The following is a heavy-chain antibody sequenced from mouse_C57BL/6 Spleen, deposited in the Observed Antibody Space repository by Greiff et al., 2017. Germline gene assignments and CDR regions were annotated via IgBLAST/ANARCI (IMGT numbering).Heavy chain of an antibody. D-gene: IGHD2-4*01. Sequence: QVQLQQPGAELVKPGASVKLSCKASGYTFTSYWMHWVKQRPGRGLEWIGRIDPKSGGTKYNEKLKSKATLTVDKPSSTAYMKLSSLTSEDSAVYYCARSGDYAWFAYWGQGTLVTVSA. V-gene: IGHV1-72*01. CDR1: GYTFTSYW. J-gene: IGHJ3*01. CDR3: ARSGDYAWFAY. CDR2: IDPKSGGT.